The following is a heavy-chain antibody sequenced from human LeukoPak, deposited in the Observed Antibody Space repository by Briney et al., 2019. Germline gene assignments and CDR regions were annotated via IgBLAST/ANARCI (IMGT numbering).Heavy chain of an antibody. CDR3: ARSLYYFGSDSFDI. Sequence: PSETLSLTCTVSGDSISSYYWNWIRQPPGKGLEWIGYIYYSGSTNYNPSLKSRVTISVDTSKNQFSLKLSSVTAADTAVYYCARSLYYFGSDSFDIWGQGTMVTVSS. V-gene: IGHV4-59*01. CDR1: GDSISSYY. CDR2: IYYSGST. J-gene: IGHJ3*02. D-gene: IGHD3-10*01.